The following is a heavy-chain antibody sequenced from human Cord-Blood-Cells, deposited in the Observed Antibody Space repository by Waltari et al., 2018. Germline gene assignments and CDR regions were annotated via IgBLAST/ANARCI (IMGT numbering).Heavy chain of an antibody. CDR1: GGSFSGYS. D-gene: IGHD2-2*01. CDR2: INHSGRT. Sequence: QVQLQQWGAGLLKPSETLSLTCAVYGGSFSGYSWCWIRQPPGKGLEWIGEINHSGRTNYNPSLKSRVTISVDTSKTQFALKLSSVTAADTAVYYCARPTVPAATAYFDLWGRGTLVTVSS. J-gene: IGHJ2*01. V-gene: IGHV4-34*01. CDR3: ARPTVPAATAYFDL.